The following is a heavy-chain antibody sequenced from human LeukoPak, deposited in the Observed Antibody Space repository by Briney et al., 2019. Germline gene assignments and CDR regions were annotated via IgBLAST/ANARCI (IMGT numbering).Heavy chain of an antibody. CDR3: ARHGDGYNHPFDY. Sequence: SETLSLTCTVSGGSISSYYWSWIRQPPGKGLEWIGYIYTSGSTNYNPSLKSRVTISVDTSQNQFSLKLSSVTAADTAVYYCARHGDGYNHPFDYWGQGTLVTVSS. CDR1: GGSISSYY. V-gene: IGHV4-4*09. CDR2: IYTSGST. J-gene: IGHJ4*02. D-gene: IGHD5-24*01.